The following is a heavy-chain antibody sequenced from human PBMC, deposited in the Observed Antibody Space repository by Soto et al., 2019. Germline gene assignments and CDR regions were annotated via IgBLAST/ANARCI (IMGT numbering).Heavy chain of an antibody. D-gene: IGHD4-4*01. CDR3: ARSRLTDYSIDY. V-gene: IGHV1-2*02. CDR2: INPNSGAT. J-gene: IGHJ4*02. Sequence: GASVKVSCKPSGYTLTGYYIHWVRQAPGQGLEWMGWINPNSGATNYALKFQGRVTMTRDTSISAAYMELNSLTSDDTAVYYCARSRLTDYSIDYWGQGTLVTVSS. CDR1: GYTLTGYY.